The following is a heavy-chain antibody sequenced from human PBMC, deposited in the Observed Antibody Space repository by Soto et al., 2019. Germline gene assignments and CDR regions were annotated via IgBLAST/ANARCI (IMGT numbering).Heavy chain of an antibody. Sequence: SETLSLTCTVSGGSMSSCDYHWSWIRQPPGKGLEWIGYIYHSGTTNYNLSLRDRSTISVDTSKNQFSLKLSSVTAADTAVYYCARAPFSGSSPFDYWGHGTLVTVSS. CDR3: ARAPFSGSSPFDY. V-gene: IGHV4-30-4*01. J-gene: IGHJ4*01. CDR1: GGSMSSCDYH. CDR2: IYHSGTT. D-gene: IGHD1-26*01.